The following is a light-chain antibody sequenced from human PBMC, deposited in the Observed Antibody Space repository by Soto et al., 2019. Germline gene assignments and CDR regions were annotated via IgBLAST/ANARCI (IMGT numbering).Light chain of an antibody. CDR3: KQLNSYIN. Sequence: DIQLTHSPSFLAASAVDRVIITFLASQGISSYLAWYQQKPGKAPKLLIYAASTLQSGVPSRFSGSGSGTEFTLTISSLQPEDFATYYCKQLNSYINCGQGKRRVIK. J-gene: IGKJ5*01. V-gene: IGKV1-9*01. CDR1: QGISSY. CDR2: AAS.